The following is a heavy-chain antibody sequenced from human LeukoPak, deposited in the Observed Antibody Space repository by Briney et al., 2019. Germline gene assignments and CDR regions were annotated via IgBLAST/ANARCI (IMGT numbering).Heavy chain of an antibody. D-gene: IGHD3-3*01. CDR2: IYPGDSDT. CDR3: ARQVEYYDFWRGYSPGGPLNNWFDP. V-gene: IGHV5-51*01. Sequence: GESLKISCKGSGYSFTSYWIGWVRQMPGKGLEWMGIIYPGDSDTRYSPSFQGQVTISADKSISTAYLQWSSLKASDTAMYYCARQVEYYDFWRGYSPGGPLNNWFDPWGQGTLVTVSS. CDR1: GYSFTSYW. J-gene: IGHJ5*02.